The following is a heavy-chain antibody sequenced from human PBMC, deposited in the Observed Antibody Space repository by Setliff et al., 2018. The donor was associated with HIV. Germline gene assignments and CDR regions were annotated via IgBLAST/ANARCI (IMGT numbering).Heavy chain of an antibody. CDR3: ARGGYFDSSSAGALDV. Sequence: GGSLRLSCVASGFTFINYAMSWVRQAPGKGLEWVALIAYDGGDEYFADSVKGRFAISRDYSRNTLHLQMNGLRPEDTAVYYCARGGYFDSSSAGALDVWGQGTLVTVS. CDR2: IAYDGGDE. J-gene: IGHJ3*01. D-gene: IGHD3-22*01. V-gene: IGHV3-30*09. CDR1: GFTFINYA.